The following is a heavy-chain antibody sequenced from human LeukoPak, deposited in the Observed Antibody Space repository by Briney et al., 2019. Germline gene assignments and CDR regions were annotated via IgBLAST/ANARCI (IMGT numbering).Heavy chain of an antibody. CDR2: IYYSGST. Sequence: SETLSLTCTVSGGSISSYYWSWIQQPPGKGLEWIGYIYYSGSTNYNPSLKSRVTISVDTSKNQFSLKLSSVTAADTAVYYCARSTTFRYFDLWGRGTLVTVSS. V-gene: IGHV4-59*01. J-gene: IGHJ2*01. CDR1: GGSISSYY. CDR3: ARSTTFRYFDL. D-gene: IGHD3-16*01.